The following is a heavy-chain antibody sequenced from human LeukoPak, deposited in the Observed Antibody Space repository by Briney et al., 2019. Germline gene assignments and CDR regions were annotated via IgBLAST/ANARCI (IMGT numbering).Heavy chain of an antibody. CDR2: IYSGGRT. Sequence: PGGSLRLSCAVSGFTVSTSYMSWVRQAPGKGLEWVSVIYSGGRTYYAESVKGRFSISRDIFKNSLFLQMNSLRAEDSAVYYCAREGPSSGSYDSWGQGTLVTVSS. CDR1: GFTVSTSY. V-gene: IGHV3-66*01. J-gene: IGHJ5*01. D-gene: IGHD1-26*01. CDR3: AREGPSSGSYDS.